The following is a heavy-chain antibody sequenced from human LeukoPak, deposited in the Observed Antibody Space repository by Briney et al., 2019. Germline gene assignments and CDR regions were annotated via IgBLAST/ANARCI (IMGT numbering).Heavy chain of an antibody. Sequence: GRSLRLSCAASGFTFSSYAIHWVRQAPGKGLEWVAVISYDGSNKYYADSVKGRFTISRDNSKNTLYLQMNSLRAEDTAVYYCAIDCAMVRGVYPIAPFQFDYWGQGTLVTVSS. D-gene: IGHD3-10*01. J-gene: IGHJ4*02. CDR2: ISYDGSNK. CDR3: AIDCAMVRGVYPIAPFQFDY. CDR1: GFTFSSYA. V-gene: IGHV3-30*01.